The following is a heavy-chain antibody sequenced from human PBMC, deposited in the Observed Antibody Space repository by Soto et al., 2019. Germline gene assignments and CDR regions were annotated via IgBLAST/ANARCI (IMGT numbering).Heavy chain of an antibody. D-gene: IGHD2-15*01. V-gene: IGHV4-31*03. CDR2: IYYSGST. CDR1: GGSISSGGYY. Sequence: ASETLSLTCTVSGGSISSGGYYWSWIRQHPGEGLEWIGYIYYSGSTYHNPSLKSRVSISVDTSQNQFSLKLSSVTAADTAVYYCARALGGYCSGGSCYGYYFDYWGQGSLVTVSS. CDR3: ARALGGYCSGGSCYGYYFDY. J-gene: IGHJ4*02.